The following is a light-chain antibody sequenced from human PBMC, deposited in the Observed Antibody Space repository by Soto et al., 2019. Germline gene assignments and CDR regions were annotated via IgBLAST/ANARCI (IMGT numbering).Light chain of an antibody. CDR2: LGS. CDR1: HIFLSSNGYNY. Sequence: ITKSTISLAFTPVEAGSIFCTPLHIFLSSNGYNYVDWYMQKPGQSPQLLIYLGSNRASGVPDRFSGSGSGTDFTLRITSLEAEDVRVYHCMQALQNPPRFGEGTKVAIK. J-gene: IGKJ4*02. V-gene: IGKV2-28*01. CDR3: MQALQNPPR.